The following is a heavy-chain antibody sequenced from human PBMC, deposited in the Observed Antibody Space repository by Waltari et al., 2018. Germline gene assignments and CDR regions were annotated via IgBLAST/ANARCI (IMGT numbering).Heavy chain of an antibody. CDR1: GYTFTGYY. J-gene: IGHJ4*02. CDR2: INPNSGGT. Sequence: QVQLVQSGAEVKKPGASVKDSCKASGYTFTGYYMHWVRQAPGQGLEWMGWINPNSGGTNYARKFQGRVTMTRDTSISTAYMELSRLRSDDTAVYYCARVTSSSWYSDYWGQGTLVTVSS. CDR3: ARVTSSSWYSDY. V-gene: IGHV1-2*02. D-gene: IGHD6-13*01.